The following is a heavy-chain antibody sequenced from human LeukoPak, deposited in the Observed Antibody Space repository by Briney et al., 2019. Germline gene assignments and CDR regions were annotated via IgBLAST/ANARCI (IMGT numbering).Heavy chain of an antibody. V-gene: IGHV1-69*05. CDR1: GGTFSNYGHA. CDR2: LIPVFGAA. J-gene: IGHJ6*02. CDR3: ARSGLTTPYSSGNYGMDV. Sequence: SVKVSCKAAGGTFSNYGHAISWVRQAPGQGLEWIGGLIPVFGAAKYAQKFQGRVTITTDESTTTAYMEATGLRSEDTAVYYCARSGLTTPYSSGNYGMDVWGQGTTVTVSS. D-gene: IGHD6-25*01.